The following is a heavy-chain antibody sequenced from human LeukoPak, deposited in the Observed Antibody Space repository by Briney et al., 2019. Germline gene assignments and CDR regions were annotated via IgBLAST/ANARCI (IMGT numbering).Heavy chain of an antibody. V-gene: IGHV3-30*01. D-gene: IGHD2-21*02. Sequence: GGSLRLSCAASGFIFSSYPMHWVRQAPGLGLQWVAVISHDGSNKFYEDSVKGRFTISRDNSKSTLYLHLNIPRPKDTAMYYCTRSVVTTADFDYWGQGTLVTVSS. CDR2: ISHDGSNK. CDR3: TRSVVTTADFDY. CDR1: GFIFSSYP. J-gene: IGHJ4*02.